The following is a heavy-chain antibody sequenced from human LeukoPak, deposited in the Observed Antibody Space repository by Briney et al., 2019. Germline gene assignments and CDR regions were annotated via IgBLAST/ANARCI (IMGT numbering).Heavy chain of an antibody. Sequence: PSETLSLTCTVSGGSISSYYWSWIRQPPGKGLEWIGYIYYSGSTNYNPSLKSRVTISVDTSKNQFSLKLSSVTAADTAVYYCARVIGGATHLGLWDYWGQGTLVTVSS. CDR2: IYYSGST. J-gene: IGHJ4*02. CDR3: ARVIGGATHLGLWDY. D-gene: IGHD1-26*01. CDR1: GGSISSYY. V-gene: IGHV4-59*01.